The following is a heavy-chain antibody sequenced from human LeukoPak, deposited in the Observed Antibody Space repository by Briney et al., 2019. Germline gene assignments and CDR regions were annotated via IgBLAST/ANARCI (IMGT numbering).Heavy chain of an antibody. CDR2: ISGSGGRT. V-gene: IGHV3-23*01. CDR1: GITLSNYG. J-gene: IGHJ4*02. CDR3: ARSLLTGYYGFDY. D-gene: IGHD3-9*01. Sequence: GGSLRLSCAVSGITLSNYGMSWVRQAPGKGLEWVAGISGSGGRTNYADAVKGRFTISRDNAKNSLYLQMNSLRAEDTAVYYCARSLLTGYYGFDYWGQGTLVTVSS.